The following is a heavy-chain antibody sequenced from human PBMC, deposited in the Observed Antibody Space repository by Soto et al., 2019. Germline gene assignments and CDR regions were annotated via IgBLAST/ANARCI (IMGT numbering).Heavy chain of an antibody. CDR3: ATVRIKLWFREGNWLDP. D-gene: IGHD5-18*01. CDR2: FDPEDGET. J-gene: IGHJ5*02. Sequence: ASVKVSCKVSGYTLTELSMHWVRQAPGKGLEWMGGFDPEDGETIYAQKFQGRVTMTEDTSTDTAYMELSSLRSEDTAVYYCATVRIKLWFREGNWLDPSGQGTLVTVSS. V-gene: IGHV1-24*01. CDR1: GYTLTELS.